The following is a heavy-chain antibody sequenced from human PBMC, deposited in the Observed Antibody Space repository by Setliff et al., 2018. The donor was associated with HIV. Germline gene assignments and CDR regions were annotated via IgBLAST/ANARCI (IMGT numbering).Heavy chain of an antibody. CDR3: ARDRGGGYNNLDY. V-gene: IGHV4-30-4*08. Sequence: SLTCTVSGGSISSGDYYWSWIRQPPGKGLEWIGYIYYSGSTYYNPSLKSRVTISVDTSKNQFSLKVSSVTAADTAVYYCARDRGGGYNNLDYWGQGTLVTVSS. D-gene: IGHD5-12*01. CDR1: GGSISSGDYY. CDR2: IYYSGST. J-gene: IGHJ4*02.